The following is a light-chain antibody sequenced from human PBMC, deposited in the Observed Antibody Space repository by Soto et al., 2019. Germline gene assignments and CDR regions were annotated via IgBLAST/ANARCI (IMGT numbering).Light chain of an antibody. CDR2: GAS. CDR1: QSVSSRY. CDR3: QQYGSSRWT. V-gene: IGKV3-20*01. J-gene: IGKJ1*01. Sequence: EIVLTQSPGTLSLSPGERATLSCRAIQSVSSRYLAWYQQIPGQAPRLLIYGASSRAIGVPDRFSGSGSGTDFTLTISRLEPEDFAVYYCQQYGSSRWTFGHGTKV.